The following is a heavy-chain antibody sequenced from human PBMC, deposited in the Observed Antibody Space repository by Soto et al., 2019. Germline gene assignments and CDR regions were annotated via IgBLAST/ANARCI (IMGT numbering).Heavy chain of an antibody. CDR3: ARECRSTSCQFTERDGFDP. J-gene: IGHJ5*02. V-gene: IGHV1-2*02. D-gene: IGHD2-2*01. CDR1: GYTFTGYY. Sequence: ASVKVSCKASGYTFTGYYMHWVRQAPGQGLEWMGWINPNSGGTNYAQKFQGRVTMTRDTSISTAYMELSRLRSEDTAVYYCARECRSTSCQFTERDGFDPWGKGTLVTVSS. CDR2: INPNSGGT.